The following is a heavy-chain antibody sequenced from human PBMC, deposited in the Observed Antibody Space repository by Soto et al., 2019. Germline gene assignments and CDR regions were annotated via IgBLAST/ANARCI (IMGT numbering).Heavy chain of an antibody. V-gene: IGHV4-59*08. CDR2: IYYSGST. CDR3: ARSYSSSSYYYYYYMDV. J-gene: IGHJ6*03. CDR1: GGSISSYY. D-gene: IGHD6-6*01. Sequence: TSETLSLTCTVSGGSISSYYWIWIRQPPGKGLEWIGYIYYSGSTNYNPSLKSRVTISVDTSKNQFSLKLSSVTAADTAVYYCARSYSSSSYYYYYYMDVWGKGTTVTVSS.